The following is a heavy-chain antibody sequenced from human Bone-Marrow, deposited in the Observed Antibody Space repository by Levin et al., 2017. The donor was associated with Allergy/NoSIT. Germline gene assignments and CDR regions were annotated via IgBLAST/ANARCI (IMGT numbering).Heavy chain of an antibody. V-gene: IGHV3-30*18. CDR3: AKLRGGEYDLDV. Sequence: GESLKISCAASGFTLSDYGMHWVRQAPGKGLEWVTIISYDGSNQYYADSVKGRFTISRDNSNNMVYLQMNSLRVEDTAVYYCAKLRGGEYDLDVWGQGTTVTVSS. J-gene: IGHJ6*02. CDR1: GFTLSDYG. CDR2: ISYDGSNQ. D-gene: IGHD2/OR15-2a*01.